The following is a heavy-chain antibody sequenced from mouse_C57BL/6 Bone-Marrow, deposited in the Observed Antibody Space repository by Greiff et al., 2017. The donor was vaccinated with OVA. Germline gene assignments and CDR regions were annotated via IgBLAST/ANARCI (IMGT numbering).Heavy chain of an antibody. Sequence: EVKLVESGGGLVQPGGSLKLSCAASGFTFSDYYMYWVRQTPEKRLEWVAYISNGGGSTYYPDTVKGRFTISRDNAKNTLYLQMSRLKSEDTAMYYCARHYYGSDAMDYWGQGTSVTVSS. V-gene: IGHV5-12*01. CDR1: GFTFSDYY. CDR3: ARHYYGSDAMDY. J-gene: IGHJ4*01. D-gene: IGHD1-1*01. CDR2: ISNGGGST.